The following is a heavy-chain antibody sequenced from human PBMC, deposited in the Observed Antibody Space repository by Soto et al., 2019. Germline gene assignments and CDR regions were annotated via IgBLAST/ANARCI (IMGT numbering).Heavy chain of an antibody. CDR3: ARGLEVAVAPYFDY. Sequence: HPVGSLRLSCAASGFTFSSYTMHWFRQAPGKGLEWVATILYDGDNKYYAGSVKGRFTISRDTSSNTLYLQMNSLRGEDTAMYYCARGLEVAVAPYFDYWGQGALVTVSS. CDR1: GFTFSSYT. D-gene: IGHD6-19*01. V-gene: IGHV3-30-3*01. CDR2: ILYDGDNK. J-gene: IGHJ4*02.